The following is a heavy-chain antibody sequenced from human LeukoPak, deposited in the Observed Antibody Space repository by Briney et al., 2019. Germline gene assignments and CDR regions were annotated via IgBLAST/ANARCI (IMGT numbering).Heavy chain of an antibody. V-gene: IGHV4-34*01. Sequence: SETLSLTCAVYGGSFSGYYWSWIRQPPGKGLEWIGEINHSGSTNYNPSLKSRVTISVDTSKNQFSLKLTSVTAADTAVYYCARGRYYYSGAGSQFPAYYMDVWGKGTTVTVSS. CDR2: INHSGST. CDR3: ARGRYYYSGAGSQFPAYYMDV. D-gene: IGHD3-10*01. J-gene: IGHJ6*03. CDR1: GGSFSGYY.